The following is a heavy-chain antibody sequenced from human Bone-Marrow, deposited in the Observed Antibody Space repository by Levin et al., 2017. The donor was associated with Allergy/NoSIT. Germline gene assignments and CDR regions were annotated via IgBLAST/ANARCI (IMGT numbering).Heavy chain of an antibody. CDR3: ASYYGSGSYGYYYYYMDV. D-gene: IGHD3-10*01. CDR2: ISGSGGST. CDR1: GFTFSSYA. Sequence: GGSLRLSCAASGFTFSSYAMSWVRQAPGKGLEWVSAISGSGGSTYYTDSVKGRFTISRDNAKNSLYLQMNSLRAEDTAVYYCASYYGSGSYGYYYYYMDVWGKGTTVTVSS. V-gene: IGHV3-23*01. J-gene: IGHJ6*03.